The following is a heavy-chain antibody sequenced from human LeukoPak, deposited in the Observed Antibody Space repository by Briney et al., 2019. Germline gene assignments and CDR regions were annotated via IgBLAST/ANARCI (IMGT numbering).Heavy chain of an antibody. V-gene: IGHV3-30*03. Sequence: GRSLRLSCAASGFTFSSYAMHWVRQSLGKGLEWVAVMSYDGFNKYYADSVKGRFTISRDNSKNTLYLQMNSLRAEDTAVYYCATTKGYSYGYYFDYWGQGTLVTVSS. D-gene: IGHD5-18*01. CDR2: MSYDGFNK. CDR3: ATTKGYSYGYYFDY. CDR1: GFTFSSYA. J-gene: IGHJ4*02.